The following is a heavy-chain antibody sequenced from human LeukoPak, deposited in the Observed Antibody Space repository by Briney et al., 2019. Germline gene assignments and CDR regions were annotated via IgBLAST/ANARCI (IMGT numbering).Heavy chain of an antibody. V-gene: IGHV3-43*01. CDR1: GFTFYDFT. CDR3: IKEGRGYKYGLRD. J-gene: IGHJ4*02. Sequence: PGGSLRLSCATSGFTFYDFTMHWVRQPPGKGLEGVSLIGRRGDPNYYANSLGGGFTISRDNRRRYVFLQMNSLRPDDTAFYYCIKEGRGYKYGLRDWGQGTLVTVSS. CDR2: IGRRGDPN. D-gene: IGHD5-18*01.